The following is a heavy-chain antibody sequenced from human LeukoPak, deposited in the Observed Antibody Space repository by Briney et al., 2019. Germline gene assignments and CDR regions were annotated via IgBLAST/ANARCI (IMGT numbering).Heavy chain of an antibody. J-gene: IGHJ6*02. CDR3: ARRRTYDYGPKGYYYGMDV. CDR1: GYTFTSYD. CDR2: MNPNSGNT. D-gene: IGHD4-17*01. V-gene: IGHV1-8*01. Sequence: GASVKVSCKASGYTFTSYDINWVRQATGQGLEWMGWMNPNSGNTGYAQKFQGRVTMTRNTSISTAYMELRSLRSDDTAVYYCARRRTYDYGPKGYYYGMDVWGQGTTVTVSS.